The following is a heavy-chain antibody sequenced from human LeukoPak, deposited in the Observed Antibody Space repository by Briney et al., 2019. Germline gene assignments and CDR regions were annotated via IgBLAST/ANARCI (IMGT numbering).Heavy chain of an antibody. CDR2: INHSGSI. Sequence: SETLSLTCAVFGGSFSGHYWSWIRQPPGKGLEWIGEINHSGSINYNSSLKSRVAISVDKSKNQFSLKLSSVTAADTAVYYCARDTSIAARPDRLGWFDPWGQGTLVTVSS. CDR3: ARDTSIAARPDRLGWFDP. J-gene: IGHJ5*02. V-gene: IGHV4-34*01. D-gene: IGHD6-6*01. CDR1: GGSFSGHY.